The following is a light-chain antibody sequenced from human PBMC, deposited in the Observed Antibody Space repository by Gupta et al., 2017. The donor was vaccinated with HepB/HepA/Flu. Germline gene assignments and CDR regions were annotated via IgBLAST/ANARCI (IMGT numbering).Light chain of an antibody. CDR1: TIGSKS. J-gene: IGLJ2*01. Sequence: SYVLTQPPSVSVAPGKTARMTCGGNTIGSKSVHWYQQKSGQAPVLVVYDDNVRPSGIPERFSGSNSGNTATLTISRVDAGDEADYYCHVWDSSDVVFGGGTKLTVL. V-gene: IGLV3-21*03. CDR2: DDN. CDR3: HVWDSSDVV.